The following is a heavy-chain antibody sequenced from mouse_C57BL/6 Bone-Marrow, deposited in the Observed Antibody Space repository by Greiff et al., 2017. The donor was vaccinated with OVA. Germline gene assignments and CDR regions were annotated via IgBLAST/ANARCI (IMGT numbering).Heavy chain of an antibody. CDR1: GYTFTSYW. D-gene: IGHD1-1*01. CDR3: ARSYSSHAMDY. V-gene: IGHV1-7*01. CDR2: INPSSGYT. Sequence: QVQLQQSGAELAKPGASVKLSCKASGYTFTSYWMHWVKQRPGQGLEWIGYINPSSGYTKYNQKFKDKATLTADKSSSTAYMQLSRLTYEDSAGYYCARSYSSHAMDYWGQGTSVTVSS. J-gene: IGHJ4*01.